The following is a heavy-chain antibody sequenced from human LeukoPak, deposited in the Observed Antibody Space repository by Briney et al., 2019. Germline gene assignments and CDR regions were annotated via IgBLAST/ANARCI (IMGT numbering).Heavy chain of an antibody. Sequence: VASVKVSCKASGYTFTGYYMHWVRQAPGQGLEWMGWINPNSGGTNYAQKFQGRVTMTTDTSTSTAYMELRSLRSDDTAVYYCARGHDYGDLNWFDPWGQGTLVTVSS. CDR2: INPNSGGT. J-gene: IGHJ5*02. V-gene: IGHV1-2*02. CDR3: ARGHDYGDLNWFDP. D-gene: IGHD4-17*01. CDR1: GYTFTGYY.